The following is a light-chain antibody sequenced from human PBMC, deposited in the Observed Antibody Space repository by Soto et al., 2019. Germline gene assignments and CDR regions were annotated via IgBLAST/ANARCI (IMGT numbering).Light chain of an antibody. CDR1: QNIGKY. Sequence: DIQMTQSPSSLSASLGDRVTFTCRASQNIGKYLIWYQQKPGRPPKVLVYGASNLQSGVSSRLSGDGFGTEFSLTINSLRPEDFATYYCQQSYNLPRTFGQGTTLETK. V-gene: IGKV1-39*01. CDR3: QQSYNLPRT. CDR2: GAS. J-gene: IGKJ2*01.